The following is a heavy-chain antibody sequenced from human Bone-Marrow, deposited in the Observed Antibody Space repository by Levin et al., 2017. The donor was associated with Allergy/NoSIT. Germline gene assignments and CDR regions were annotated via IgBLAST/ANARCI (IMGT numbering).Heavy chain of an antibody. Sequence: SETLSLTCTISGDSINNYYWSWVRQPPGKGLEWIGYIHYSGHTNYNPSLKSRVTMSTDTSKRQVSLKLSSVTAADTAVYHCARLGGTSSVDPFDKWGQGIRVTVSS. CDR2: IHYSGHT. CDR1: GDSINNYY. V-gene: IGHV4-59*13. J-gene: IGHJ4*02. CDR3: ARLGGTSSVDPFDK. D-gene: IGHD3-22*01.